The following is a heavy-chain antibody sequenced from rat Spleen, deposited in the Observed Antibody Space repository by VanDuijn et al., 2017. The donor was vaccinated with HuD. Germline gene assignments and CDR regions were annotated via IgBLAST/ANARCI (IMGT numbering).Heavy chain of an antibody. D-gene: IGHD2-5*01. CDR2: MWSGGST. Sequence: QVQLKESGPGLVQPSQTLSLTCTVSGFSLTSYTVSWVRQPPGKGLEWMGIMWSGGSTAYNSVFKSRLSISRDTSKSQVFLEMNSLQSEDTAIYYCTRDQGAYTYGVMNAWGQGTSVTVSS. J-gene: IGHJ4*01. CDR3: TRDQGAYTYGVMNA. V-gene: IGHV2-15*01. CDR1: GFSLTSYT.